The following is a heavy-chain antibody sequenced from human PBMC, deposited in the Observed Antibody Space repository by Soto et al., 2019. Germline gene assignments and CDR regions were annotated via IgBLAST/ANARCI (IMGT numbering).Heavy chain of an antibody. J-gene: IGHJ4*02. CDR2: IYYSGNT. Sequence: PSETLSLTCSVSGGSISRGGYYWSWIRQHPGRGLEWIGYIYYSGNTYYNPSLKSRVTISVDTSKNQFSLKLSAVTAADTAVYYCARGRVGATTDYFDYWGQGNLVTVSS. V-gene: IGHV4-31*03. CDR1: GGSISRGGYY. D-gene: IGHD1-26*01. CDR3: ARGRVGATTDYFDY.